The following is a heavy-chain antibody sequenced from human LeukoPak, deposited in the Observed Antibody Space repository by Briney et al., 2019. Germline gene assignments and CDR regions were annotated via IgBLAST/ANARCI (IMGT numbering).Heavy chain of an antibody. CDR1: GFTFSSYA. J-gene: IGHJ4*02. CDR3: AKARGYSGYEYFDY. V-gene: IGHV3-23*01. CDR2: ISGSGGTT. Sequence: GGSLRLSCAASGFTFSSYAMSWVRQAPGKGLEWVSAISGSGGTTYYADSVKGRFTISRDNSKNTLYLQMNSLRAEDTAVYYCAKARGYSGYEYFDYWRQATLVTVSS. D-gene: IGHD5-12*01.